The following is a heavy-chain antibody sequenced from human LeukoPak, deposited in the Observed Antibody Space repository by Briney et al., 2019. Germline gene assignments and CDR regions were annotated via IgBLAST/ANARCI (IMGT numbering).Heavy chain of an antibody. CDR1: GYTLTELS. CDR2: ISPKNGGT. D-gene: IGHD3-22*01. Sequence: GASVKVSCKVSGYTLTELSMHWVRQAPGQGLEWMGWISPKNGGTNYPQKFQGRVTMTRDRSISTAYMELSRLRSDDTAVYYCVRGVYYDSSVGAFDIWGQGTMVTVSS. J-gene: IGHJ3*02. CDR3: VRGVYYDSSVGAFDI. V-gene: IGHV1-2*02.